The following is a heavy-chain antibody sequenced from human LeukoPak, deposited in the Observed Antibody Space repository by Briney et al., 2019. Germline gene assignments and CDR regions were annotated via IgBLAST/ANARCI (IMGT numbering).Heavy chain of an antibody. Sequence: PSETLSLTCAVYGGSFSGYYWSWIRQPPGKGLEWIGEINHSGSTNYNPSLKSRVTISVDTSKNQFSLNLSSVTAADTAIYYCARQLRGAYYYFDYWGQGTLVTVSS. CDR2: INHSGST. CDR1: GGSFSGYY. J-gene: IGHJ4*02. V-gene: IGHV4-34*01. D-gene: IGHD3-10*01. CDR3: ARQLRGAYYYFDY.